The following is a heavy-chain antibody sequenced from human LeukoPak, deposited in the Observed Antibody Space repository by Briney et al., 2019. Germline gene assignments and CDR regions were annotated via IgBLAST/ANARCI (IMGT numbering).Heavy chain of an antibody. CDR1: GFIVSSKY. V-gene: IGHV3-66*01. J-gene: IGHJ4*02. CDR2: IFSGDST. D-gene: IGHD6-19*01. CDR3: ARVGAVAAADC. Sequence: PGGSLRLSCAASGFIVSSKYMSWVRQAPGKGLEWVSIIFSGDSTYYADSVKGRFTISRDNSKNTVYLQMNSLRAEDTAVYYCARVGAVAAADCWGQGTLVIVSP.